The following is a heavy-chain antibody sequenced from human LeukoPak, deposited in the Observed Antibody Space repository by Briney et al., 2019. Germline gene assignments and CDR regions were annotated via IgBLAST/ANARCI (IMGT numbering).Heavy chain of an antibody. CDR3: ARDLMATIYYYYGMDV. Sequence: GGSLRLSCAASGFTVSSNYMSWVRQAPGKGLEWVSVIYSGGSTYYADSVKGRFTISRDISKNTLYLQMNTLRADDTAVYFCARDLMATIYYYYGMDVWGRGTTVTVSS. V-gene: IGHV3-66*02. CDR1: GFTVSSNY. CDR2: IYSGGST. J-gene: IGHJ6*02. D-gene: IGHD5-24*01.